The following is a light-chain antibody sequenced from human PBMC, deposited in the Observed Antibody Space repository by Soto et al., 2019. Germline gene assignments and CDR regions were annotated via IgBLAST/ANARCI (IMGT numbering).Light chain of an antibody. Sequence: DIQMTQSPSSLSASVGDRVTITCRASQSISSYLNWYQQKPGKAPKLLIYAASSLQSGVPSRFSGSGSGTAFTLTISSLQPEDFATYYCQQSYSTQFTFGHGTKVDIK. CDR2: AAS. V-gene: IGKV1-39*01. J-gene: IGKJ3*01. CDR1: QSISSY. CDR3: QQSYSTQFT.